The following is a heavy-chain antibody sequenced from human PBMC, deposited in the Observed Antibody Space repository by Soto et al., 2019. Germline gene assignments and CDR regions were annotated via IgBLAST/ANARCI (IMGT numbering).Heavy chain of an antibody. CDR1: GYTFTGYY. CDR3: ARGRYCSSTSCERELYYYYGMDV. V-gene: IGHV1-2*04. CDR2: INPNSGGT. J-gene: IGHJ6*02. Sequence: ASVKVSCKASGYTFTGYYMHWVRQAPGQGLEWMGWINPNSGGTNYAQKFQGWVTMTMDTSISTAYMELSRLRSDDTAVYYCARGRYCSSTSCERELYYYYGMDVWGQGTTVTVSS. D-gene: IGHD2-2*01.